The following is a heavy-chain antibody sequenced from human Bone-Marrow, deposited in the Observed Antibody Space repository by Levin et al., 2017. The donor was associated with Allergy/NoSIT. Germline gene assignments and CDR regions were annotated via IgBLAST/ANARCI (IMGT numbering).Heavy chain of an antibody. CDR1: GSYG. J-gene: IGHJ1*01. V-gene: IGHV3-30*18. Sequence: GGSLRLSCADSGSYGMHWVRQAPGKGLEWMAVISYDGSYTYYEDSVKGRFTISRDTSENMVYLQMNSLRPEDTAFYYCAKECLHSGYFQTWDQGTLVTVSS. CDR3: AKECLHSGYFQT. CDR2: ISYDGSYT.